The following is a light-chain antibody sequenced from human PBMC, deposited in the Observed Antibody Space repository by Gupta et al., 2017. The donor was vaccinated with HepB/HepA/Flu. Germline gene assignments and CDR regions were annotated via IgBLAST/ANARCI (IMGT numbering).Light chain of an antibody. CDR1: TGTVTRGHY. Sequence: QAVVTQEPSLTVSPGGTVTLTCGSTTGTVTRGHYPYWFQQRPGQVPKTLIHDTDIKASWTPARFSGSLLGGKATLTLSGAQPEDEAEYYCSLYSSGVLTFGGGTKVTVL. J-gene: IGLJ2*01. CDR2: DTD. V-gene: IGLV7-46*01. CDR3: SLYSSGVLT.